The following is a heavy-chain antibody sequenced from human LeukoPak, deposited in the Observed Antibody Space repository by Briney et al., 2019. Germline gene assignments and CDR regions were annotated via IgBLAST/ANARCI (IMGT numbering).Heavy chain of an antibody. CDR2: IYTSGST. CDR3: AREDTAMEYYFDY. J-gene: IGHJ4*02. CDR1: GGSISSYY. D-gene: IGHD5-18*01. Sequence: SETLSLTCTVSGGSISSYYWSWIRQTAGKGLEWIGRIYTSGSTNYNPSLKSRVTMSVDTSKNQFSLKLSSVTAADTAVYYCAREDTAMEYYFDYWGQGTLVTVSS. V-gene: IGHV4-4*07.